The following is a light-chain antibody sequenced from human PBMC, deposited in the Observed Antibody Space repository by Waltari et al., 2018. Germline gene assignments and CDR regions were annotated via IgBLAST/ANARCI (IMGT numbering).Light chain of an antibody. V-gene: IGKV3-20*01. J-gene: IGKJ1*01. CDR1: QSVSRT. CDR2: DAS. Sequence: EIVLTQSTGTLSLSPVERATLSCRASQSVSRTLAWYQQKPGQAPRLLIYDASIRATGIPDRFSGSVSGTDFSLTISRLEPGDFAVYYCQKYGTLPATFGQGTTVEIK. CDR3: QKYGTLPAT.